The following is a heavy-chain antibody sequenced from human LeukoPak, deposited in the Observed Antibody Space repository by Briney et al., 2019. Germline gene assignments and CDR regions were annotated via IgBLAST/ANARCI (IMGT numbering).Heavy chain of an antibody. Sequence: GGSLRLSCAASGFTFSSYAMHWVRQAPGKGLEWVAVISYDGSNKYYADSVKGRFTISRDNSKNTLYLQMNSLGAEDTAVYYCARGRGDTATFWNWGQGTLVTVSS. J-gene: IGHJ4*02. D-gene: IGHD5-18*01. CDR3: ARGRGDTATFWN. CDR1: GFTFSSYA. V-gene: IGHV3-30-3*01. CDR2: ISYDGSNK.